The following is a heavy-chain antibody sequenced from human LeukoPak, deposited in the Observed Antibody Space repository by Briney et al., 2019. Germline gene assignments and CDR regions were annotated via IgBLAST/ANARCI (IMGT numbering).Heavy chain of an antibody. J-gene: IGHJ4*02. D-gene: IGHD3-10*01. CDR3: ARDRPVLLWFGEITLFDY. V-gene: IGHV3-7*01. CDR1: GFTFSSYW. Sequence: PGGSLRLSCAASGFTFSSYWMSWVRQAPGKGLEWVANIKQDGSEKYYVDSVKGRFTISRDNAKNSLYLQMNSLRAEDTAVYYCARDRPVLLWFGEITLFDYWGQGTLVTVSS. CDR2: IKQDGSEK.